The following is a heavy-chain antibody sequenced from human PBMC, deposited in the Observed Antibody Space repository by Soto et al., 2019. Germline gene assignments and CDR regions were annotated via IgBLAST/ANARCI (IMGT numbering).Heavy chain of an antibody. V-gene: IGHV1-69*12. D-gene: IGHD3-22*01. CDR2: IIPIFGTA. CDR3: ARESFEYYYDSSGDYFNY. J-gene: IGHJ4*02. Sequence: QVQLVQSGAEVKKPGSSVKVSCKASGGTFSSYAISWVRQAPGQGLEWMGGIIPIFGTANYAQKFQGRVTIPADESTSTAYMELRRLRSEDMAVYYWARESFEYYYDSSGDYFNYWGQGTLVTVSS. CDR1: GGTFSSYA.